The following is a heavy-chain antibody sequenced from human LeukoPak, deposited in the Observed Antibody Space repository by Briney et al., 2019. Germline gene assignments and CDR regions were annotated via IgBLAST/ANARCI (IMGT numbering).Heavy chain of an antibody. CDR1: GGSISSGGYY. CDR3: ARPYYYDSRIDP. CDR2: MYYSGNT. Sequence: SETLSLTCTISGGSISSGGYYWSWIRQHPGKGLEWIAYMYYSGNTYYNPSLKSRVTMSADTSKNQLSLKLSSVTAADTAMYYCARPYYYDSRIDPWGQGILVTVSS. D-gene: IGHD3-22*01. J-gene: IGHJ5*02. V-gene: IGHV4-30-4*08.